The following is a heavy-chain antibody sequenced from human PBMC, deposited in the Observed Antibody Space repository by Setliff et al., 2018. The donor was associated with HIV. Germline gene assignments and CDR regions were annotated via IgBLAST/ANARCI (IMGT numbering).Heavy chain of an antibody. D-gene: IGHD3-22*01. CDR3: ARRGGYTYYYDSSGYHRGPNDAFDI. CDR1: GGSFSGYY. Sequence: SETLSLTCAVYGGSFSGYYWSWIRQPPGKGLEWIGELNHSGSTNYNPSLKSRVTISVDTSKNQFSLKLSSVTAADTAVYYCARRGGYTYYYDSSGYHRGPNDAFDIWGQGTMVTVSS. J-gene: IGHJ3*02. V-gene: IGHV4-34*01. CDR2: LNHSGST.